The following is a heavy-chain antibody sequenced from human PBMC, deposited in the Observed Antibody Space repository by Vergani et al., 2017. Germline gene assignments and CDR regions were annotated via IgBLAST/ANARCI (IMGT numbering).Heavy chain of an antibody. CDR1: GFTFSSYA. J-gene: IGHJ3*02. D-gene: IGHD6-6*01. CDR2: ISSNGGST. V-gene: IGHV3-64D*06. Sequence: EVQLVESGGGLVQPGGSLRLSCSASGFTFSSYAMHWVRQAPGKGLEYVSAISSNGGSTYYADSVKGRFTISRDNSKNTLYLQMSSLRAEDKAVYYCVKDRSIAARDDAFDIWGQGTMVTVSS. CDR3: VKDRSIAARDDAFDI.